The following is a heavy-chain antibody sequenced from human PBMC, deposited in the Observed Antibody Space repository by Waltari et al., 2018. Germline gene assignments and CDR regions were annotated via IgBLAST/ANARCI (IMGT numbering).Heavy chain of an antibody. CDR2: IKQDGSEK. CDR3: ASLYGMDV. J-gene: IGHJ6*02. V-gene: IGHV3-7*01. Sequence: EVQLVESGGGLVQPGRSLRLSCAASGFTCRSFWMSWVRQAPGKGLEWVANIKQDGSEKYYVDSVKGRFTISRDNAKNSLYLQMNSLRAEDTAVYYCASLYGMDVWGRGTTVTVSS. CDR1: GFTCRSFW.